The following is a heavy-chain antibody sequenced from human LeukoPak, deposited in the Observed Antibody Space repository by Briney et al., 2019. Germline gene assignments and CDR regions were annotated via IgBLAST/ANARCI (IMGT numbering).Heavy chain of an antibody. V-gene: IGHV1/OR15-3*02. J-gene: IGHJ3*01. Sequence: ASVKVSCKASGYTFTGYYMHWVRQAPGQRLEWMGWINAGNGNTKYSQKFQGRVTMTEDTSTDTAYMELSSLRSEDTAVYYCATDISTADLWSGYFSWGQGTMVTVSS. D-gene: IGHD3-3*01. CDR1: GYTFTGYY. CDR3: ATDISTADLWSGYFS. CDR2: INAGNGNT.